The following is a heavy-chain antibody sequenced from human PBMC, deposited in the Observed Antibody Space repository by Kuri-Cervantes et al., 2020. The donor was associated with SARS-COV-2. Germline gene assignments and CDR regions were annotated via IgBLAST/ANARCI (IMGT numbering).Heavy chain of an antibody. CDR2: IYHSGST. CDR3: ARGYSSSSDYGY. J-gene: IGHJ4*02. D-gene: IGHD6-6*01. Sequence: ESLKISCAVSGYSISSGYYWGWIRQPPGKGLEWIGSIYHSGSTFYNPSLKSRVTISVDTSKNQFSLKLSSVTAAGTAVYYCARGYSSSSDYGYWGQGTLVTVSS. V-gene: IGHV4-38-2*01. CDR1: GYSISSGYY.